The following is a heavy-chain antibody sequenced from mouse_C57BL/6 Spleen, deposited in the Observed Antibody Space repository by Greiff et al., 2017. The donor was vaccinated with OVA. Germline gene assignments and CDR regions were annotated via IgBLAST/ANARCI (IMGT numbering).Heavy chain of an antibody. D-gene: IGHD4-1*02. J-gene: IGHJ3*01. Sequence: VKLLESGPELVKPGASVKISCKASGYAFSSSWMNWVKQRPGKGLEWIGRIYPGDGDTNYNGKFKGKATLTADKSSSTAYMQLSSLTSEDSAVYFCASSFNWDGFAYWGQGTLVTVSA. CDR3: ASSFNWDGFAY. V-gene: IGHV1-82*01. CDR1: GYAFSSSW. CDR2: IYPGDGDT.